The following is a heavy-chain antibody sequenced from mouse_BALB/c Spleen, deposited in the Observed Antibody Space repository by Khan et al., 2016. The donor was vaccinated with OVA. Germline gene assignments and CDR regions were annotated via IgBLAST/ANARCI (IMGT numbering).Heavy chain of an antibody. V-gene: IGHV2-9*02. Sequence: QVQLKQSGPGLVAPSQSLSITCTASGFSLTNYGLHWLRQPPGKGLEWLGVIWAGGSTTYNSALVSRLSISKDNSKGQVFLKMNSLQTDNTAMYYCATLYGNEPYWGQGTLVTVSA. CDR2: IWAGGST. D-gene: IGHD2-1*01. CDR1: GFSLTNYG. CDR3: ATLYGNEPY. J-gene: IGHJ3*01.